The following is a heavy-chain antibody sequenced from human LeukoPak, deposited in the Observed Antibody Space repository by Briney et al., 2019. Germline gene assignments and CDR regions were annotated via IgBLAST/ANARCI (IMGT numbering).Heavy chain of an antibody. V-gene: IGHV3-15*01. D-gene: IGHD1/OR15-1a*01. J-gene: IGHJ4*02. CDR3: VTGLGRTDHDY. Sequence: PGGSLRLSCAASGFTFSSTWMSWVRQAPGKGLEWVGRIKSNIDGGTTDYAAPVNGRFTISRDDSKNTLYLQMSSLKTEDTAVYYCVTGLGRTDHDYWGQGTLVTVSS. CDR1: GFTFSSTW. CDR2: IKSNIDGGTT.